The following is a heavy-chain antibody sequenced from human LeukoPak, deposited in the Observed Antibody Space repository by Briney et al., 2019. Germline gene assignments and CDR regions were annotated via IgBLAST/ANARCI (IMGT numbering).Heavy chain of an antibody. CDR3: ARGRITMVRGVIIRGLTGGYGMDV. Sequence: GGSLRLSCAASGFTFSSYSMNWVRQAPGKGLEWVSSISSSSSYIYYADSVKGRFTISRDNAKNSLYLQMNSLRAEDTAVYYCARGRITMVRGVIIRGLTGGYGMDVWGQGTTVTVSS. CDR1: GFTFSSYS. CDR2: ISSSSSYI. D-gene: IGHD3-10*01. V-gene: IGHV3-21*01. J-gene: IGHJ6*02.